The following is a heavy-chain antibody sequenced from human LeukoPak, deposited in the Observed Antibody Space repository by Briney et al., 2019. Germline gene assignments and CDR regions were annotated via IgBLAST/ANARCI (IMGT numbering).Heavy chain of an antibody. D-gene: IGHD4-11*01. V-gene: IGHV4-4*07. CDR1: GVSISSYY. J-gene: IGHJ3*02. CDR2: IYTSGST. CDR3: ARDRVSYTSHDAFDI. Sequence: SETLSLTCTVSGVSISSYYWSWIRQPAGKGLEWIGRIYTSGSTNYNPSLKSRVTMSVDTSKNQFSLKLSSVTAADTAVYYCARDRVSYTSHDAFDIWGQGTMVTVSS.